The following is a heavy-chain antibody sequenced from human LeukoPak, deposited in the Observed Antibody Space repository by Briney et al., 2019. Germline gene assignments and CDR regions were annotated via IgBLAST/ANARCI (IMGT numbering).Heavy chain of an antibody. V-gene: IGHV3-11*06. Sequence: GGSLRLSCAASGFTFSDYYMSWIRQAPGKGLEWVSYISSSSSYTNYADSVKGRFTISRDNAKNSLYLQMSSLRAEDTAVYYCATDCISTRCYKYWGQGTLVTVSS. D-gene: IGHD2-2*01. J-gene: IGHJ4*02. CDR1: GFTFSDYY. CDR3: ATDCISTRCYKY. CDR2: ISSSSSYT.